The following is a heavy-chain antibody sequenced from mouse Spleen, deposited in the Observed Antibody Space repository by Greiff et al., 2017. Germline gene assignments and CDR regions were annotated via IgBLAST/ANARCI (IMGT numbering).Heavy chain of an antibody. CDR2: ISYSGST. Sequence: EVKLMESGPGLVKPSQSLSLTWTVTGYLITSDYAWNWIRKFSGNKLEWMGYISYSGSTSYNPSLKSRISITRDTSKNQFFLQLNSVTTEDTATYYCARGYFDYWVQGTTLTVSS. J-gene: IGHJ2*01. CDR1: GYLITSDYA. CDR3: ARGYFDY. V-gene: IGHV3-2*02.